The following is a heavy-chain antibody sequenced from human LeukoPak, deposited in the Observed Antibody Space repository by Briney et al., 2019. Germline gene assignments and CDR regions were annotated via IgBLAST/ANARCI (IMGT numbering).Heavy chain of an antibody. V-gene: IGHV1-69*01. D-gene: IGHD3-16*02. CDR2: IIPIFGTA. CDR3: ARAEWISLDYVWGSYLYGMDV. Sequence: GSSVKVSCKASGGTFSSYAISWVRQAPGQGLEWMGGIIPIFGTANYAQKFQGRVTITADESTSTAYMELSSLRSEDTAVYYCARAEWISLDYVWGSYLYGMDVWGKGTTVTVSS. J-gene: IGHJ6*04. CDR1: GGTFSSYA.